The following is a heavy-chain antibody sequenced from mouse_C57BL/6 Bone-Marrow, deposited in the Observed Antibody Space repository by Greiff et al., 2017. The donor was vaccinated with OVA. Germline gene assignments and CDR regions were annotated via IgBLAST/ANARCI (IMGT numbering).Heavy chain of an antibody. Sequence: QVQLQQPGAELVMPGASVKLSCKASGYTFTSYWMHWVKQRPGQGLEWIGEIDPSDSYTNYNQKFKGKSTLTVDKSSSTAYMQLSSLTSENSAVYSGARPLLSTTAHYYAMDYWGQGTSVTVSS. CDR3: ARPLLSTTAHYYAMDY. V-gene: IGHV1-69*01. CDR2: IDPSDSYT. CDR1: GYTFTSYW. D-gene: IGHD1-1*01. J-gene: IGHJ4*01.